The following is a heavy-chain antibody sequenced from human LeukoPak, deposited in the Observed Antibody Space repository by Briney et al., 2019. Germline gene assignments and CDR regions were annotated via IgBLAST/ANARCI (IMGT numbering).Heavy chain of an antibody. J-gene: IGHJ5*02. Sequence: SETLSLTCTVSGGSISSGGYYWSWIRQHPGKGLEWIGYIYYSGSTYYNPSLKSRVTISVDTSKNQFSLKLSSVTAADTAVYYCARNDWQQLSRSWFDPWGQGTLVTVSS. D-gene: IGHD6-13*01. CDR3: ARNDWQQLSRSWFDP. CDR2: IYYSGST. CDR1: GGSISSGGYY. V-gene: IGHV4-31*03.